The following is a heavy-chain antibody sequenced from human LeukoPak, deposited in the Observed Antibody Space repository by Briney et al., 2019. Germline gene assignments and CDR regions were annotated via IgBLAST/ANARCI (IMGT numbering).Heavy chain of an antibody. D-gene: IGHD6-19*01. J-gene: IGHJ3*02. CDR2: IYYSGST. CDR3: ARARYSSGWYYDAFDI. Sequence: SETLSLTCTDSGGSISSSSYYWGWIRQPPGKGLEWIGSIYYSGSTYYNPSLKSRVTMSVDTSKNQFSLKLSSVTAADTAVYYCARARYSSGWYYDAFDIWGQGTMVTVSS. CDR1: GGSISSSSYY. V-gene: IGHV4-39*07.